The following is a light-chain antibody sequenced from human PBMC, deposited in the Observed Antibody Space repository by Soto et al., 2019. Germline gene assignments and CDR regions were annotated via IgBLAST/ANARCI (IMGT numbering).Light chain of an antibody. Sequence: QTVVTQPPSASGSFGQSVTISCTGTSSDVGGYNYVSWYQQYPGKAPKLMIYEVSERPSGVPDRFSGSKSGNTASLTVSGLQADDEADYYCSSYSGTNYHYVFGTGTKVTVL. J-gene: IGLJ1*01. CDR3: SSYSGTNYHYV. V-gene: IGLV2-8*01. CDR1: SSDVGGYNY. CDR2: EVS.